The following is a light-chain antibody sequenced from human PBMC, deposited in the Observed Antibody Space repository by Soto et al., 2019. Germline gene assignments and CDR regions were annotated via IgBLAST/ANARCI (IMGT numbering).Light chain of an antibody. CDR3: QQRSNWPPRFT. Sequence: EIVLTQSPDTLSLSPGERATLSCRASQSVSSYLAWYQQKPGQAPRLLINDASNRATGIPARFSGSGSGTDFTLTISSLEPEDFAVYYCQQRSNWPPRFTFGPGTKVDIK. CDR1: QSVSSY. V-gene: IGKV3-11*01. J-gene: IGKJ3*01. CDR2: DAS.